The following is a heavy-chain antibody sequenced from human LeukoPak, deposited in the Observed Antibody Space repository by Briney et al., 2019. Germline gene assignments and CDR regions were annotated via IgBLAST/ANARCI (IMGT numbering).Heavy chain of an antibody. V-gene: IGHV1-3*01. D-gene: IGHD4-17*01. CDR2: INAGNGKT. CDR1: GYIFIDYA. Sequence: GASVKVSCKASGYIFIDYAIQSVRQAPGQGLEWMGWINAGNGKTKYSQKFQGRVTITRDTSASTAYMELSGLRSEDTAVYYCARARWTSTVTTYYLDYWGQGTLVTVSS. CDR3: ARARWTSTVTTYYLDY. J-gene: IGHJ4*02.